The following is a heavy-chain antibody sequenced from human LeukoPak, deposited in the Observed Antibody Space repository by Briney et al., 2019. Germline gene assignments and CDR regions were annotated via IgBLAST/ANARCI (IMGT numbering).Heavy chain of an antibody. CDR2: ISSSGGST. CDR3: ATQDTAMVVYYFDY. J-gene: IGHJ4*02. Sequence: GGSLRLSCAASGFTFGSYAMNWVRQAPGKGLEWVSAISSSGGSTYYADSVKGRFTISRDSSKNTLYLQMNSLRAEDTAIYYCATQDTAMVVYYFDYWGQGTLVTVSS. D-gene: IGHD5-18*01. V-gene: IGHV3-23*01. CDR1: GFTFGSYA.